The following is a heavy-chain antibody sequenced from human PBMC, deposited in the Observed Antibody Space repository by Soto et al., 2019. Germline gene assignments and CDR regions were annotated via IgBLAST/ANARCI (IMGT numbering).Heavy chain of an antibody. CDR1: GFTFDDYT. CDR2: ISWNSGSI. Sequence: PGGSLRLSCAASGFTFDDYTMHWVRQAPGKGLEWVSGISWNSGSIGHADSVKGRFTISRDNAKNSLYLQMNSLRAEDTALYYCAKDRGPFYYGSGSDGASGHGMDVWGQGTTVTVSS. D-gene: IGHD3-10*01. CDR3: AKDRGPFYYGSGSDGASGHGMDV. V-gene: IGHV3-9*01. J-gene: IGHJ6*02.